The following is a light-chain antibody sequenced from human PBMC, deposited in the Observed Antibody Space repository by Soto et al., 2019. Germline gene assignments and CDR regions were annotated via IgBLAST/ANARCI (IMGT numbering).Light chain of an antibody. Sequence: EIVLTQSPATLSLSPGERVALSCRASQSVSSFLAWYQQKPGQAPRLLIYDASNRATGIPARFSGSGSGTDFTLTISSLEPEDSAVYYCQQYGSSRYTFGQGTKLEIK. CDR3: QQYGSSRYT. CDR2: DAS. J-gene: IGKJ2*01. V-gene: IGKV3-11*01. CDR1: QSVSSF.